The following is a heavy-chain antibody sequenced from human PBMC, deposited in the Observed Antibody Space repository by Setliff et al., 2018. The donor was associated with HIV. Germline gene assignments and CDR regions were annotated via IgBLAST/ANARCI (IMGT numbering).Heavy chain of an antibody. V-gene: IGHV7-4-1*02. D-gene: IGHD3-10*01. CDR3: ARAHLWFGESFPFDP. Sequence: GASVKVSCKASGYSLSTYAISWVRQAPGQGLEWMGWINTKTGNPTYAQCFTGRFVFSLDTSVSTAHLQISSLKAEDTAVYYCARAHLWFGESFPFDPWGQGTLVTV. J-gene: IGHJ5*02. CDR2: INTKTGNP. CDR1: GYSLSTYA.